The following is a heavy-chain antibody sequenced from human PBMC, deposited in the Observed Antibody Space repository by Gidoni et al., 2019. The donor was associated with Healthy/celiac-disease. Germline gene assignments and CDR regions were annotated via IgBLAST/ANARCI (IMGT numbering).Heavy chain of an antibody. J-gene: IGHJ4*02. D-gene: IGHD3-10*01. CDR3: ARSYYGSGGDY. Sequence: EVQLLESGGGLVQPGGSLRLSCAASGFTFSSYAMSWVRQAPGKGLEWVSVMSGSGGSTDYADSVKGRLTISRDNSKNTLYLQMNSLRAEDTAVYYCARSYYGSGGDYWGQGTLVTVSS. CDR1: GFTFSSYA. CDR2: MSGSGGST. V-gene: IGHV3-23*01.